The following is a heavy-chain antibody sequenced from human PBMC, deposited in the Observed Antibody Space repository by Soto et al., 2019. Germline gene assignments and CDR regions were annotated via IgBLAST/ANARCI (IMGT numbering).Heavy chain of an antibody. V-gene: IGHV5-51*01. CDR3: ARPRSSSRNYYGMDV. D-gene: IGHD6-13*01. CDR1: GYSFTSYW. CDR2: IYPGDSDT. Sequence: VESLKISCKGSGYSFTSYWIGWVRQMPGKGLEWMGIIYPGDSDTRYSPSFQGQVTISADKSISTAHLQWSSLKASDTAMYYCARPRSSSRNYYGMDVWGQGTTVTVSS. J-gene: IGHJ6*02.